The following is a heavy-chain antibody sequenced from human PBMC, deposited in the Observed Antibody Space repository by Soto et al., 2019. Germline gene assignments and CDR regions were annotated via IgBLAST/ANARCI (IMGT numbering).Heavy chain of an antibody. Sequence: GASVKVSCKASGGTFSTYTITWVRQAPGQGLEWMGRIIPIIGIINYAQKFQGRVTISADKFTGTAYMELTGLRSDDTAVYYCARERPDGARLDPWGQGTLVTVSS. V-gene: IGHV1-69*04. CDR1: GGTFSTYT. CDR3: ARERPDGARLDP. D-gene: IGHD6-6*01. J-gene: IGHJ5*02. CDR2: IIPIIGII.